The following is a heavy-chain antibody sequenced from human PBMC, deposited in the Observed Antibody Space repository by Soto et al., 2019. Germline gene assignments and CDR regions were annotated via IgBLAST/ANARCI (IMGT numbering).Heavy chain of an antibody. J-gene: IGHJ4*02. D-gene: IGHD3-10*01. CDR2: ISYDGSNK. V-gene: IGHV3-30*18. CDR1: GFNFGDYA. CDR3: AKLRVGEKFWVTRVNFDY. Sequence: GGSLRLSCAASGFNFGDYAMHWVRQGPGKGLEWVAVISYDGSNKYYADSVKGRFTISRDNSKNTLYLQMNSLRAEDTAVYYCAKLRVGEKFWVTRVNFDYWGQGTLVTVSS.